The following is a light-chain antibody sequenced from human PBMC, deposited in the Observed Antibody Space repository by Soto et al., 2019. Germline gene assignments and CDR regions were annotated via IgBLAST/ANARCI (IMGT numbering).Light chain of an antibody. J-gene: IGKJ5*01. V-gene: IGKV1-33*01. CDR1: QDISNY. Sequence: DIQMTQSPSSLSASVGDRVTITCQASQDISNYLNWYQQKPGKAPNLLIYDAFHLETGIPSRFSGSGSGTHFNFTINSPQPEAIVTYYCQQYESLPPTFGQGTRLDIK. CDR3: QQYESLPPT. CDR2: DAF.